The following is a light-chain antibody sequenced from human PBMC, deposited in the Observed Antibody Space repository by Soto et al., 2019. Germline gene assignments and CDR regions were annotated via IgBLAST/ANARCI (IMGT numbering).Light chain of an antibody. Sequence: QSVLTQPRSVSGSPGQSVTISSPGPTTDVGYYTYFSWYQQHPGKAPKLMIYDVTKRPSGVPDRFSGSKSGNTASLTISGLQAEDEADYYCCSYAGYCTSVFGGVTTLTVL. J-gene: IGLJ2*01. CDR3: CSYAGYCTSV. CDR2: DVT. V-gene: IGLV2-11*01. CDR1: TTDVGYYTY.